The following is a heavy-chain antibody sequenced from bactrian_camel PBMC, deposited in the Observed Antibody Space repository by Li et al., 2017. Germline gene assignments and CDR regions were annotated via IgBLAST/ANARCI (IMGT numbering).Heavy chain of an antibody. CDR1: KSTVRISR. J-gene: IGHJ4*01. Sequence: HVQLVESGGGSVQAGGTLRLSCVASKSTVRISRMAWFRQAPGKEREGVSVIEPDGIKTYEDSVKGRFTISRDNAKNTLYLQLDRLKPEDTGVYYCVSDEALGWSMYRFWGQGTQVTVS. V-gene: IGHV3S9*01. CDR2: IEPDGIK. D-gene: IGHD1*01. CDR3: VSDEALGWSMYRF.